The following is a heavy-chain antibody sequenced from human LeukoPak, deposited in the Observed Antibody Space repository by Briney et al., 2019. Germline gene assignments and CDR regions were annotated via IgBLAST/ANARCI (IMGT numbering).Heavy chain of an antibody. CDR1: GFTVSSNY. V-gene: IGHV3-66*02. Sequence: PGGSLRLPCAASGFTVSSNYMSWVRQAPGKGLEWVSVIYSGGSTYYADSVKGRFTISRDNSKNTLYLQMNSLRAEDTAVYYCAKVERELGFDYWGQGTLVTVSS. CDR2: IYSGGST. D-gene: IGHD1-26*01. J-gene: IGHJ4*02. CDR3: AKVERELGFDY.